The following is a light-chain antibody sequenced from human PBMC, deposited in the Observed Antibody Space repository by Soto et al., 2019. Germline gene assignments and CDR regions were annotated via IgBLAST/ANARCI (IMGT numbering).Light chain of an antibody. J-gene: IGKJ4*01. CDR3: QQYGSSVLT. V-gene: IGKV3-20*01. Sequence: EIVLTQSPDTLSLSPGERATLSCRASQSASTNSLAWYQQRPGQAPRPLIYGASSRATGTPDRFSGSGSGTDFTLIISRLEPEDFAVYYCQQYGSSVLTFGGGTKVDIK. CDR2: GAS. CDR1: QSASTNS.